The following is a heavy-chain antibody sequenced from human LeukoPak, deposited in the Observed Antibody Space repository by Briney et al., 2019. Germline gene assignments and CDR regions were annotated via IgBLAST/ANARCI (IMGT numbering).Heavy chain of an antibody. CDR3: ARGLGDWNEGEDY. CDR2: INPNSGGT. CDR1: GYTFTGYY. J-gene: IGHJ4*02. Sequence: GASVTVSCKASGYTFTGYYMHWVRQAPGQGLEWLGWINPNSGGTNYAQKFQGRVTMTRDTSISTAYMELSRLRSDDTAVYYCARGLGDWNEGEDYWGQGTLVTVSS. D-gene: IGHD1-1*01. V-gene: IGHV1-2*02.